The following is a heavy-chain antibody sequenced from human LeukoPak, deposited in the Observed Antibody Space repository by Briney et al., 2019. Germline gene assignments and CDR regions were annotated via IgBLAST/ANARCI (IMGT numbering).Heavy chain of an antibody. CDR2: ISYDGSNK. CDR3: AKDLMGSSSYYYYYYGMDV. D-gene: IGHD6-6*01. Sequence: GRSLRLSCAASGFTFSSYGMHWVRQAPGKGLEWVAVISYDGSNKYYADSVKGRFTISRDNSKNTLYLQMNSLRAEDTAVYYCAKDLMGSSSYYYYYYGMDVCGQGTTVTVSS. V-gene: IGHV3-30*18. J-gene: IGHJ6*02. CDR1: GFTFSSYG.